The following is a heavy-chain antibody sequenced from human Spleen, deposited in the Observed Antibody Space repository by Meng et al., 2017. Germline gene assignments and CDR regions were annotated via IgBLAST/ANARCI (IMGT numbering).Heavy chain of an antibody. CDR2: ISGTGDT. V-gene: IGHV3-23*01. D-gene: IGHD1-1*01. CDR3: AKEREAVGNEGIDY. J-gene: IGHJ4*02. Sequence: GESLKISCAASGFTFSSYVLSWVRQAPGQGLEWVSGISGTGDTYYADSVKGRFTISRDNSKNTLFLQMHSLRADDTAIYYCAKEREAVGNEGIDYWGQGTLVTVSS. CDR1: GFTFSSYV.